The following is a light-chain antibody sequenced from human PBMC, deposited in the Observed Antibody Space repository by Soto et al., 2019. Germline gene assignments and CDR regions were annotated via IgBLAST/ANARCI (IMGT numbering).Light chain of an antibody. V-gene: IGKV3-11*01. CDR1: QSVSSY. Sequence: EIVLTQSPATLSLSPGERTTLSCRSSQSVSSYLACYQQKLGQAPTLLIYDASNRATGIPARFSGSGSGTEFSLTISSLEPEDFAVYYCQQRSNWPITFGQGTRLEIK. CDR3: QQRSNWPIT. J-gene: IGKJ5*01. CDR2: DAS.